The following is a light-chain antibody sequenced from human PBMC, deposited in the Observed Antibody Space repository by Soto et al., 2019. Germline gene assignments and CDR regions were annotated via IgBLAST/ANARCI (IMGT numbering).Light chain of an antibody. V-gene: IGKV3-20*01. CDR1: QSVSSSY. J-gene: IGKJ1*01. Sequence: EIVLTQSPGTLSLSPGERATLSCRASQSVSSSYLAWYQQKPGQAPRLLIYGASSTATGIPYRFSGSGSGTDFTLTLSSLEREDFAVYYCQQYGSSPVTFGQGTKVEIK. CDR3: QQYGSSPVT. CDR2: GAS.